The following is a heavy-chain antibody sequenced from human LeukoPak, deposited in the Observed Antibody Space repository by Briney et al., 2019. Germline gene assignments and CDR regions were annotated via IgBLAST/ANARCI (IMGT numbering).Heavy chain of an antibody. V-gene: IGHV3-23*05. D-gene: IGHD4-11*01. CDR3: ARSVPDYTRFDF. CDR1: GFTLSDYA. CDR2: FKTNYNQV. Sequence: QSGGSLRLSCVASGFTLSDYAMNWVRQVPGKRLEWVSTFKTNYNQVYYAESVRGRFTISTDNSKNTAYLQMNSLRVEDTALYYCARSVPDYTRFDFWGQGALVTVSS. J-gene: IGHJ4*02.